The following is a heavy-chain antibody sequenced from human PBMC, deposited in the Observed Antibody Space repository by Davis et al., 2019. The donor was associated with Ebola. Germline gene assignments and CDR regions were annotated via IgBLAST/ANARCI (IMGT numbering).Heavy chain of an antibody. CDR2: ISAYNGNT. V-gene: IGHV1-18*01. CDR1: GYTFTSYG. Sequence: AASVKVSCKASGYTFTSYGISWVRQAPGQGLEWMGWISAYNGNTNYAQKLQGRVTMTTDTSTSTAYMELSSLRSEDTAVYYCAPGGYYYDSSGYPPGDYWGQGTLVTVSS. CDR3: APGGYYYDSSGYPPGDY. D-gene: IGHD3-22*01. J-gene: IGHJ4*02.